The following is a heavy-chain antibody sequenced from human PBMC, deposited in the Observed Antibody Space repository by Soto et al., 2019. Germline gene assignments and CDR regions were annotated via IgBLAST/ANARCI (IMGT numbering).Heavy chain of an antibody. J-gene: IGHJ6*02. D-gene: IGHD2-2*01. CDR2: ISFTGDSR. CDR1: GFNFNAYV. Sequence: GGSLRLSCAASGFNFNAYVMNWVRQAPGKGLEWVSIISFTGDSRYYADSVKDRFTISRDNSQNTLYLQMNSLRAEDTAVYYCAKKSCSSPGCPYGMNVWGQGTTVTVSS. CDR3: AKKSCSSPGCPYGMNV. V-gene: IGHV3-23*01.